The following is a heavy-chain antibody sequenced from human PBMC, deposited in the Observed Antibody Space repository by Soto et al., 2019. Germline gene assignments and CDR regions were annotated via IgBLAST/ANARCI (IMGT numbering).Heavy chain of an antibody. V-gene: IGHV3-30*18. CDR3: AKDQLVGGYYGMDV. D-gene: IGHD6-13*01. Sequence: GGSLRLSCAASGFTFSSYGMHWVRQAPGKGLEWVAVISYDGSNKYYADSVKGRFTISRDNSKNTLYLQMSSLRAEDTAVYYCAKDQLVGGYYGMDVWGQGTTVTVSS. CDR2: ISYDGSNK. J-gene: IGHJ6*02. CDR1: GFTFSSYG.